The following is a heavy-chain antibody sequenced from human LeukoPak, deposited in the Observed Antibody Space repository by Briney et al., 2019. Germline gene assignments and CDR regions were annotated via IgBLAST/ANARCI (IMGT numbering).Heavy chain of an antibody. CDR2: INHSGST. CDR1: GGSFSGYY. CDR3: ARKRRGIDL. V-gene: IGHV4-34*01. Sequence: SETLSLTCAVYGGSFSGYYWSWIRQPPGKGLEWIGEINHSGSTNYNPSLKSRVTISVDTSKNQFSLKLSSVTAADTAVYYCARKRRGIDLRGRGTLVTVSS. J-gene: IGHJ2*01.